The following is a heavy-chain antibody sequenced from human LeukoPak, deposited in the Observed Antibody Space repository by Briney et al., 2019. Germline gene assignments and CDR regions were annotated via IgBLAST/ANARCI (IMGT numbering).Heavy chain of an antibody. CDR1: GGSISSYY. CDR3: ARSPDDTGYSYGYLDYFDY. D-gene: IGHD5-18*01. J-gene: IGHJ4*02. Sequence: PSETLSLTCTVSGGSISSYYWSWIRQPAGKGLEWIGRIYTSGSTNYNPSLKSRVTISVDTSKNQFSLKLSSVTAADTAVYYCARSPDDTGYSYGYLDYFDYWGQGTLVTVSS. CDR2: IYTSGST. V-gene: IGHV4-4*07.